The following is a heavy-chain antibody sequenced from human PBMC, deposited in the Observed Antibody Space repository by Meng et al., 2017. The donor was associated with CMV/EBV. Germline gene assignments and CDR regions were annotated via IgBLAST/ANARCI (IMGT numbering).Heavy chain of an antibody. J-gene: IGHJ4*02. D-gene: IGHD1-26*01. CDR2: IRYDGSNK. CDR1: GFTFSGYG. Sequence: GESLKISCAASGFTFSGYGMHWVRQAPGKGLEWVAFIRYDGSNKYYADSVKGRFTISRDNSKNTLYLQMNSLRAEDTALYHCARDGGGSFDYWGQGTLVTVSS. V-gene: IGHV3-30*02. CDR3: ARDGGGSFDY.